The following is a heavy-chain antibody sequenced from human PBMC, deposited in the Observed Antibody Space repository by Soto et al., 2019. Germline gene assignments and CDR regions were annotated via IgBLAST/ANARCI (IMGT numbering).Heavy chain of an antibody. J-gene: IGHJ5*02. V-gene: IGHV3-23*01. D-gene: IGHD1-1*01. Sequence: GGSLRLSCAVSGFIISDYGVTWVRQAPGKGLEWVSGFSGGGGGTFYADSVKGRFTISRDDPKNTAYLQMNSLGAEDTAVYYCVRWNGFGDRWGQGTLVTVSS. CDR3: VRWNGFGDR. CDR2: FSGGGGGT. CDR1: GFIISDYG.